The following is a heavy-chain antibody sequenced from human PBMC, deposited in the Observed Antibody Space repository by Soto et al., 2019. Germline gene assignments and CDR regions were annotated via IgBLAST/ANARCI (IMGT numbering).Heavy chain of an antibody. J-gene: IGHJ4*02. Sequence: QVQLVQSGAEVKKPGASVNVSCKASGYTFTSYALNWVRQATGQGLEWMRWMNPNSGNTGSAQKFQGRVTMTRNTSRSTAYMELSSLRSEDTAVYYWASYTSNWGQGTLVTVSS. CDR2: MNPNSGNT. V-gene: IGHV1-8*01. CDR3: ASYTSN. CDR1: GYTFTSYA.